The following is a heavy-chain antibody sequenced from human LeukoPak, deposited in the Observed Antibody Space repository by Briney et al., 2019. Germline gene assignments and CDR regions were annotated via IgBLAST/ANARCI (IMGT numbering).Heavy chain of an antibody. V-gene: IGHV4-59*01. D-gene: IGHD2/OR15-2a*01. CDR2: VYYGGGT. CDR1: GGSISSYH. CDR3: ARFTRFPFLFDC. J-gene: IGHJ4*02. Sequence: SETLSLTCTVSGGSISSYHWSWIRQPPGKGLEWIGYVYYGGGTNYNPSLKRRVTISVDTSKNQVSLKLSSVAAADAAVYYCARFTRFPFLFDCWGQGSLVTVSS.